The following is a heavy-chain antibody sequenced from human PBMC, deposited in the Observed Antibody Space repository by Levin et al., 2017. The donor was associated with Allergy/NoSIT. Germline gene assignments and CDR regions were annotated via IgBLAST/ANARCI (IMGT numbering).Heavy chain of an antibody. CDR1: GFTFSSYA. CDR3: ARGAVAARVHDY. D-gene: IGHD6-19*01. J-gene: IGHJ4*02. V-gene: IGHV3-30-3*01. Sequence: GESLKISCAASGFTFSSYAMHWVRQAPGKGLEWVAVISYDGSNKYYADSVKGRFTISRDNSKNTLYLQMNSLRAEDTAVYYCARGAVAARVHDYWGQGTLVTVSS. CDR2: ISYDGSNK.